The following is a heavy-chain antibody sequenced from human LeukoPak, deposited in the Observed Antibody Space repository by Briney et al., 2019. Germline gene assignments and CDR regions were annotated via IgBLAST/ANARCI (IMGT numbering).Heavy chain of an antibody. D-gene: IGHD6-13*01. V-gene: IGHV3-30-3*01. CDR1: GFTFSSYA. CDR3: ARGITGYSSSS. J-gene: IGHJ5*02. CDR2: ISYDGSNK. Sequence: QPGRSLRLSCAASGFTFSSYAMHWVRQAPGKGLEWVAVISYDGSNKYYADPVKGRFTISRDNSKNTLYLQMNSLRAEDTAVYYCARGITGYSSSSWGQGTLVTVSS.